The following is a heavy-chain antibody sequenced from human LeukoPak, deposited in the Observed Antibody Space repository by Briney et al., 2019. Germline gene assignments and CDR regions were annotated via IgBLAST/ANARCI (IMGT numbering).Heavy chain of an antibody. CDR3: ARVRGLQGYYFDY. J-gene: IGHJ4*02. V-gene: IGHV4-61*02. Sequence: SETLSLTCTVSGGSISSGSYYWSWIRQPAGKGLEWIGRIYTSGSTNYNPSLKSRVTISVDTSKNQFSLKLSSVTAADTAVYYCARVRGLQGYYFDYWGQGTLVTVSS. D-gene: IGHD3-10*01. CDR2: IYTSGST. CDR1: GGSISSGSYY.